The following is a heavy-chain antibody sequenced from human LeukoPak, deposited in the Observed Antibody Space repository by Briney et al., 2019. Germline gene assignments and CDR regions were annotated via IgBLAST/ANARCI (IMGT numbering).Heavy chain of an antibody. V-gene: IGHV3-15*01. CDR2: IKSKTDGGTT. J-gene: IGHJ4*02. D-gene: IGHD1-26*01. CDR1: GFAFSDYE. CDR3: CTGVVGGTTD. Sequence: PGGSLRLSCASSGFAFSDYEMNWVRQAPGKGLEWVGRIKSKTDGGTTDYAAPVKGRFSISRDDSKNTLYLQMNSLKTEDTAVYYCCTGVVGGTTDWGQGILVTVSS.